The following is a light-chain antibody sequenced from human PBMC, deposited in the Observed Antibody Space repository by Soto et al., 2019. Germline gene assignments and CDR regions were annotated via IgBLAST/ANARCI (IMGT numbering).Light chain of an antibody. J-gene: IGKJ2*01. CDR2: DAS. Sequence: DIQMTQSPSSLSASVGDRVTITCQASQGISNYLNGYQQKPGKAPKLLIYDASNLETGVPSRFSGSGSGTDFTFTISSLQPEDIATYYCQQYDNLPYTFGQGTKLEIK. V-gene: IGKV1-33*01. CDR3: QQYDNLPYT. CDR1: QGISNY.